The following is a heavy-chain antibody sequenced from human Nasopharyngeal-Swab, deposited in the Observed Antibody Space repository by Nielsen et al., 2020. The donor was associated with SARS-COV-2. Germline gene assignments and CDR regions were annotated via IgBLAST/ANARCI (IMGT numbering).Heavy chain of an antibody. D-gene: IGHD5-18*01. CDR1: GYTFTSYG. V-gene: IGHV1-18*01. CDR3: ARDLLSGTAAMVYFDY. CDR2: ISAYNDNT. J-gene: IGHJ4*02. Sequence: ASVKVSCKASGYTFTSYGISWVRQAPGQGLEWMGWISAYNDNTNYAQKLQGRVTMTTDTSTSTAYMELRSLRSDDTAVYYCARDLLSGTAAMVYFDYWGQGTLVTVSS.